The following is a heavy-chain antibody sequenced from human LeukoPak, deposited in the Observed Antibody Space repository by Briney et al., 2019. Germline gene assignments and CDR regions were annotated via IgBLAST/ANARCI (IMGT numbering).Heavy chain of an antibody. CDR3: VRGRGSYGWFDP. CDR2: IYSGGST. V-gene: IGHV3-53*01. Sequence: GGSLRLSCAASGFTVSSNYMSWVRQAPGKGLEWVSVIYSGGSTYYADSVKGRFTISRDNSKNTLYLQMNSLRGEDTAVYYCVRGRGSYGWFDPWGQGTLVTVSS. D-gene: IGHD3-10*01. J-gene: IGHJ5*02. CDR1: GFTVSSNY.